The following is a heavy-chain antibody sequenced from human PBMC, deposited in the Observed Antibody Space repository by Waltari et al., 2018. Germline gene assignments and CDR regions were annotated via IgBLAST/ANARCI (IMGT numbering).Heavy chain of an antibody. CDR3: TRGGDDSSWYWRN. CDR1: GFTFSNNW. V-gene: IGHV3-7*01. D-gene: IGHD6-13*01. J-gene: IGHJ4*02. Sequence: EVQLVESGGGLVQPGGSLRLSCAASGFTFSNNWMTWVRQAPGKGLWWVANINQDGSEKYSVESLKGRFTISRDNAKNSLYLQLNSLRADDTAVYYCTRGGDDSSWYWRNWGQGTLVTVSS. CDR2: INQDGSEK.